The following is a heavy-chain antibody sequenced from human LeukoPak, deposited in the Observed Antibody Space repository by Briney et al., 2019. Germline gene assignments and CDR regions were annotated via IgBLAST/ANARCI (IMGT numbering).Heavy chain of an antibody. CDR1: GFTFSSYG. CDR2: IWYDGSNK. D-gene: IGHD1-1*01. V-gene: IGHV3-33*08. CDR3: ARQETSTYNGAFDI. Sequence: GGSLRLSCAASGFTFSSYGMHWVCQAPGKGLEWVAVIWYDGSNKYYADSVKGRFTISRDNSKNTLYLQMNSLRADDTAVYHCARQETSTYNGAFDIWGQGTMVTVSS. J-gene: IGHJ3*02.